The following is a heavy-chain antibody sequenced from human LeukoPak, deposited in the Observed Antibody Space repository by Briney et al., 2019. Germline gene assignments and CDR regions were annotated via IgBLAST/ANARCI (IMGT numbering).Heavy chain of an antibody. CDR3: ASPYYYDSSGYYVFSIDY. V-gene: IGHV3-30*02. CDR1: GFTFSSYG. J-gene: IGHJ4*02. CDR2: IRYDGSNK. D-gene: IGHD3-22*01. Sequence: GGSLRLSCAASGFTFSSYGMHWVRQAPGKGLEWVAFIRYDGSNKYYADSVKGRFTISRDNSKNTLYLQMNSLRAEDTDVYYCASPYYYDSSGYYVFSIDYWGQGTLVTVSS.